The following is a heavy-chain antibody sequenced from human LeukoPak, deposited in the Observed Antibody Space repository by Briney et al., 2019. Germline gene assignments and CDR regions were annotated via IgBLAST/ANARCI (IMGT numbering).Heavy chain of an antibody. CDR2: IFSGGTT. CDR3: AREIYGMDV. CDR1: GFTVSSNF. Sequence: GGSLRLSCAASGFTVSSNFMSWVRQAPGKGLEWVSGIFSGGTTYYADSVKGRFTISIDNSENTLYLQMNSLRAEDTAVYYCAREIYGMDVWGQGTTVTVSS. J-gene: IGHJ6*02. V-gene: IGHV3-53*01.